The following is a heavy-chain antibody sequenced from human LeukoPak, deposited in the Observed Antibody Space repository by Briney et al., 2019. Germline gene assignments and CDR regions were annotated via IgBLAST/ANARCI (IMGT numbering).Heavy chain of an antibody. CDR1: GNTFTTYY. V-gene: IGHV1-46*01. D-gene: IGHD5-12*01. CDR2: ISPSNDST. Sequence: AASVKVSCKASGNTFTTYYIYWVRQAPGQGLEWMGIISPSNDSTIYAQKVQGRVTMTRDTSTSTVYMELSTLRSEDTAVYYCARVYSGYFDYWGQGTLVTVSS. CDR3: ARVYSGYFDY. J-gene: IGHJ4*02.